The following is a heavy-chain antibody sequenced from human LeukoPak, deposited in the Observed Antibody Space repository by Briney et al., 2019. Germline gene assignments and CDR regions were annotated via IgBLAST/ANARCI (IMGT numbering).Heavy chain of an antibody. CDR3: ARGPEYYDFWSGYYSYYFDY. Sequence: GGSLRLSCAASGFTFSSYAMHWVRQAPGEGLEWVAVISYDGSNKYYADSVKGRFAISRDNSKNTLYLQMNSLRAEDTAVYYCARGPEYYDFWSGYYSYYFDYWGQGTLVTVSS. J-gene: IGHJ4*02. CDR1: GFTFSSYA. CDR2: ISYDGSNK. V-gene: IGHV3-30*09. D-gene: IGHD3-3*01.